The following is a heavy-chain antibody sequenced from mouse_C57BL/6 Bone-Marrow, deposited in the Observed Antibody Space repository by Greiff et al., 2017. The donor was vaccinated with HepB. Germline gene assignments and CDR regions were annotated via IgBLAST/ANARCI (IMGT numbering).Heavy chain of an antibody. CDR2: IDPENGDT. D-gene: IGHD1-1*01. CDR3: TVGRF. Sequence: VHVKQSGAELVRPGASVKLSCTASGFNIKDDYMHWVKQRPEQGLEWIGWIDPENGDTEYASKFQGKATITADTSSNTAYLQLSSLTSEDTAVYYCTVGRFWGQGTLVTVSA. V-gene: IGHV14-4*01. J-gene: IGHJ3*01. CDR1: GFNIKDDY.